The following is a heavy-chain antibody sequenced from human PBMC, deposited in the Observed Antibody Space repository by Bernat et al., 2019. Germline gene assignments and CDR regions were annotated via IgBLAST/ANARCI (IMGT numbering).Heavy chain of an antibody. Sequence: QVQLVQSGAEVKKPGSSVKVSCKASGGTFSSYAISWVRQAPGQGLEWMGGIIPIFGTANYAQKFQGRVTITADESTSTAYMELSSLRSEDTSVYYCAREGYDILTGNTASLFDYWGQGTLVTVSS. CDR3: AREGYDILTGNTASLFDY. D-gene: IGHD3-9*01. CDR1: GGTFSSYA. CDR2: IIPIFGTA. V-gene: IGHV1-69*01. J-gene: IGHJ4*02.